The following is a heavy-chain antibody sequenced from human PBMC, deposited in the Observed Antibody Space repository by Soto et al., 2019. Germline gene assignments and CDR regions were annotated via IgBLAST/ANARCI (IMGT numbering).Heavy chain of an antibody. J-gene: IGHJ4*02. CDR3: AREKPYSSSWYHDY. D-gene: IGHD6-13*01. V-gene: IGHV4-34*01. CDR2: INHSGST. Sequence: QVQLQQWGAGLLKPSETLSLTCAVYGGSFSGYYWSWIPKPPGKGWGWIGEINHSGSTNYNPSLKSRVTISVDTSKNQFSLKLSSVTAADTAVYYCAREKPYSSSWYHDYWGQGTLVTVSS. CDR1: GGSFSGYY.